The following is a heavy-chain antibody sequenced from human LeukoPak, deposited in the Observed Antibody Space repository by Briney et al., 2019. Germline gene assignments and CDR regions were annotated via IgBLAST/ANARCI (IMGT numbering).Heavy chain of an antibody. CDR3: AKRGGGSSNYYYYYGMDV. CDR2: ISSSSSTI. D-gene: IGHD2-15*01. J-gene: IGHJ6*02. Sequence: GGSLRLSCAASGFSFSSYSMNWVRQAPGKGLEWVSYISSSSSTIYYADSVKGRFTISRDNAKNSLYLQMNSLRAEDTAVYYCAKRGGGSSNYYYYYGMDVWGQGTTVTVSS. CDR1: GFSFSSYS. V-gene: IGHV3-48*01.